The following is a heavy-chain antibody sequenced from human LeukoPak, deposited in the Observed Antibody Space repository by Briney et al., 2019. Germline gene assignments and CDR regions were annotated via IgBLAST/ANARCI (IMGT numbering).Heavy chain of an antibody. CDR2: IGYDGSKI. Sequence: GGSLRLSCAASGFTFNSYWMAWVRQAPGRGLEWVTFIGYDGSKIYYADSVKGRFTISRDNSKNTLYLQMNSLRPEDTAVYYCAKEGRGGFDIWGQGTMVTVSS. CDR1: GFTFNSYW. V-gene: IGHV3-30*02. CDR3: AKEGRGGFDI. D-gene: IGHD3-16*01. J-gene: IGHJ3*02.